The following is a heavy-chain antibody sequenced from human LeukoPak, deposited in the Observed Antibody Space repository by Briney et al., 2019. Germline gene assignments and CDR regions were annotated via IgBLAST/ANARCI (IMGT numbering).Heavy chain of an antibody. J-gene: IGHJ6*03. CDR3: ARTTEGGYSYGYFYYYYMDV. Sequence: SETLPLTCTVSGGSISSYYWSWIRQPPGKGLEWIGYIYYSGSTNYKSSLKSRVTISVDTSKNQFSLKLSSVTAADTAVYYCARTTEGGYSYGYFYYYYMDVWGKGTTVTISS. CDR2: IYYSGST. D-gene: IGHD5-18*01. V-gene: IGHV4-59*01. CDR1: GGSISSYY.